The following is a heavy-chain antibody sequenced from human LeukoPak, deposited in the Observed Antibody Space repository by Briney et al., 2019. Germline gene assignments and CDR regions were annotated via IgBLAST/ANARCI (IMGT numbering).Heavy chain of an antibody. CDR2: MNPNSGNT. J-gene: IGHJ3*02. D-gene: IGHD4-17*01. Sequence: ASVKVSCKASGYTFTSYDINWLRQATGQGLEWMGWMNPNSGNTGYAQKFQDRVTITRNTSISTAYMELSSLRSEDTAVYYCARASTVTTSWAFDIWGQGTMVTVSS. V-gene: IGHV1-8*03. CDR1: GYTFTSYD. CDR3: ARASTVTTSWAFDI.